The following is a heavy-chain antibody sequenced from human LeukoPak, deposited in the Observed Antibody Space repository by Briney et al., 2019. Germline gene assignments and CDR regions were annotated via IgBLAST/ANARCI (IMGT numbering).Heavy chain of an antibody. D-gene: IGHD5-12*01. V-gene: IGHV6-1*01. CDR1: GDSVSSNSAA. CDR2: TYYRSKWYN. Sequence: SQTLSLTCAISGDSVSSNSAAWNWIRQSPSRGLEWLGRTYYRSKWYNDYAVSVESRITINPDTSKNQFSLQLNSVTPEDTAVYYCARFAGGYDHGLCYYYGMDVWGQGTTVTVSS. J-gene: IGHJ6*02. CDR3: ARFAGGYDHGLCYYYGMDV.